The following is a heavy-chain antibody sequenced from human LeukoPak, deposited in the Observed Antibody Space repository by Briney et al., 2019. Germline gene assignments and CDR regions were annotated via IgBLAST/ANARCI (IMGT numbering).Heavy chain of an antibody. CDR2: INPNSGGT. Sequence: ASVKVSCTPSGYTFSGYNMYWVRQAPGQGHEWMGWINPNSGGTNYAQKFQGRVTMTRDTSISTAYMELSRLRSDDTAVYYCARANTRRDGYNHLGYWGQGTLVTVSS. V-gene: IGHV1-2*02. CDR3: ARANTRRDGYNHLGY. J-gene: IGHJ4*02. CDR1: GYTFSGYN. D-gene: IGHD5-24*01.